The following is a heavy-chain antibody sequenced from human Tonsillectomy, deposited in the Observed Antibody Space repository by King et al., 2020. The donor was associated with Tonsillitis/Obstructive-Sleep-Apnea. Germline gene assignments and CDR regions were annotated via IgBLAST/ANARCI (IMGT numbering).Heavy chain of an antibody. J-gene: IGHJ6*03. Sequence: QLVQSGAEVKKPGSSVKVSCKASGGTFSSYAISWVRQAPGQGLEWMGGIIPIFGTANYAQKFQGRVTITADESTSTAYMELSSLRSEDTAVDYCARSDIVVVPAARYYYMDVWGKGTTVTVSS. CDR2: IIPIFGTA. D-gene: IGHD2-2*01. V-gene: IGHV1-69*01. CDR1: GGTFSSYA. CDR3: ARSDIVVVPAARYYYMDV.